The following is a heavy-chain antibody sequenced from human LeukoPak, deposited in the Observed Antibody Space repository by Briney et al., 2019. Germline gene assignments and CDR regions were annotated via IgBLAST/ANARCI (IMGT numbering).Heavy chain of an antibody. Sequence: SETLSLTCTVSGDSISSYDWSWIRQPPGQGLQWLAYISYSGSTNYNPSLKSRVTISVDTSKNQFSLKLSSVTAADTAVYYCARETSQKGAHYMDVWGKGTTVTISS. J-gene: IGHJ6*03. CDR3: ARETSQKGAHYMDV. D-gene: IGHD3-16*01. CDR2: ISYSGST. CDR1: GDSISSYD. V-gene: IGHV4-59*01.